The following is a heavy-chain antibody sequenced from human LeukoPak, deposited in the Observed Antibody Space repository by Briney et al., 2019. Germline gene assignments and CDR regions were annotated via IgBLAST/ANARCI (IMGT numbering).Heavy chain of an antibody. Sequence: SETLSLTCAVYGGSFSGYYWSWIRQPPGKGLEWIGEINHSGSTNYNPSLKSRVTISVDTSKNQFSLKLSSVTAADTAVYYCARAVVPAAMLVNWFDPWGQGTLVTVYS. CDR2: INHSGST. J-gene: IGHJ5*02. CDR3: ARAVVPAAMLVNWFDP. V-gene: IGHV4-34*01. CDR1: GGSFSGYY. D-gene: IGHD2-2*01.